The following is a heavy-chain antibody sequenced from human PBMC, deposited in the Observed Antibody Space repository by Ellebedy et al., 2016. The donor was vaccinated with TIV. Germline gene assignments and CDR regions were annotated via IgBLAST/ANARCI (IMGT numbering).Heavy chain of an antibody. CDR3: ARDGSSGYYPNNWFDP. CDR1: GFTFSSFW. CDR2: IKQDGSEK. D-gene: IGHD3-22*01. V-gene: IGHV3-7*01. J-gene: IGHJ5*02. Sequence: GESLKISCAASGFTFSSFWMSWVRQAPGKGLEWVANIKQDGSEKYYVDSVKGRFTISRDNAKNSLYLQMNSLRAEDTAVYYCARDGSSGYYPNNWFDPWGQGTLVTVSS.